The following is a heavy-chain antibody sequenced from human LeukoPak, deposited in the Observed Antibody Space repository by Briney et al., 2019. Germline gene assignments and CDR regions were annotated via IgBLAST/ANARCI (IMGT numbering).Heavy chain of an antibody. V-gene: IGHV1-46*01. D-gene: IGHD6-19*01. J-gene: IGHJ4*02. CDR2: INPSGGST. Sequence: ASVKVSCKASGYTFTSYYMHWVRQAPGQGVERMGVINPSGGSTSYAQKFQGRVTMTRDTSTSTVYMELSSLRSEDTAVYYCARSATHSGWYFYWGQGTLVTVSS. CDR3: ARSATHSGWYFY. CDR1: GYTFTSYY.